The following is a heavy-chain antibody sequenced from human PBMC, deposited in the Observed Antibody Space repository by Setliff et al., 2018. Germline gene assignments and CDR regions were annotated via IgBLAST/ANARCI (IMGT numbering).Heavy chain of an antibody. J-gene: IGHJ4*02. V-gene: IGHV1-18*01. CDR3: LGLVRYCTKIACQATSGDEV. Sequence: ASVKVSCKASGYTLSNSILSWVRQAPGQGLEWVGWISAYNGKTYFAQKFQDRITLTTDTSTNTGYLEPRGLRSDDTAVYYCLGLVRYCTKIACQATSGDEVWGLGTLVTVSS. CDR2: ISAYNGKT. D-gene: IGHD2-8*01. CDR1: GYTLSNSI.